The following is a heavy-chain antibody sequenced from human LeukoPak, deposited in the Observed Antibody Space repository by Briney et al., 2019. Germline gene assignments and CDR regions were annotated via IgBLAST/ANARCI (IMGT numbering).Heavy chain of an antibody. CDR3: ARLGSVGYYNYQYMDI. Sequence: SETLSLTCAVYGGSFSGYYWGWIRQPPGKGLEWIGEINDIGNTNYDPSLRSRVTISVDTSKNQFSLSLTSATAADTAVYFCARLGSVGYYNYQYMDIWGNGTTVTVSS. CDR1: GGSFSGYY. D-gene: IGHD3-10*01. CDR2: INDIGNT. V-gene: IGHV4-34*01. J-gene: IGHJ6*03.